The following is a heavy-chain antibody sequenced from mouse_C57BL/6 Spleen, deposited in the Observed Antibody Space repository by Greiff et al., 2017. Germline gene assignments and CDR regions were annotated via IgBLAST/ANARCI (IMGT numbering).Heavy chain of an antibody. CDR3: VRDHGYDGYWYFDV. J-gene: IGHJ1*03. D-gene: IGHD2-2*01. CDR2: IRSKSSNYAT. Sequence: EVMLVESGGGLVQPKGSLKLSCAASGFTFNTYAMHWVRQAPGKGLEWVARIRSKSSNYATYYADSVKDRFTISRDDSQSMLYLQMNNLKTEDTAMYYCVRDHGYDGYWYFDVWGTGTTVTVSS. CDR1: GFTFNTYA. V-gene: IGHV10-3*01.